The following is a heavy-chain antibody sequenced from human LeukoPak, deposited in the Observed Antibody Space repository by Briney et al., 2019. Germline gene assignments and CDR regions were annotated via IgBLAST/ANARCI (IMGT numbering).Heavy chain of an antibody. CDR2: ISYDGSNK. CDR1: GFTFSSYG. V-gene: IGHV3-30*18. CDR3: AKDRWSSPVSSSDM. J-gene: IGHJ3*02. D-gene: IGHD2/OR15-2a*01. Sequence: PGGSLRLSCAASGFTFSSYGMHWVRQAPGKGLEWVAVISYDGSNKYYADSVKGRFTISRDNSKNTLYLQMNSLRADDTAVYYCAKDRWSSPVSSSDMWGQGTMVTVSS.